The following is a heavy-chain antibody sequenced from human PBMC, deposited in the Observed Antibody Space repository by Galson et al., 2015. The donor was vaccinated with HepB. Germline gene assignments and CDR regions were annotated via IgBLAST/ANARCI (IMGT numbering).Heavy chain of an antibody. CDR3: ARRGAPDASGSYWDNYIYNMDV. V-gene: IGHV3-30*03. D-gene: IGHD3-10*01. CDR2: ISYDGSNK. J-gene: IGHJ6*02. Sequence: SLRLSCAASGFTFTSYAMHWVRQAPGKGLEWVALISYDGSNKYYADSLRGRFTISRDNSKNTLYLQMHSLTTDDTAVYYCARRGAPDASGSYWDNYIYNMDVWGQGTTVTVSS. CDR1: GFTFTSYA.